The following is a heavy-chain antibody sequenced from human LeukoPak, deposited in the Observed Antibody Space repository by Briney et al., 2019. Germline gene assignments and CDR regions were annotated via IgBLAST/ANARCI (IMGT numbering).Heavy chain of an antibody. Sequence: GASVKVSCKASGYTFTGYYIHWVRQAPGQGLEWMGWINPNSGGTNYAQKFQGRVAMPRDTSITTAYMELSGLRSDVTAIYYCARGKLAAPGRTGYNWFDPWGQGTLVTVSS. CDR1: GYTFTGYY. J-gene: IGHJ5*02. D-gene: IGHD6-13*01. CDR3: ARGKLAAPGRTGYNWFDP. CDR2: INPNSGGT. V-gene: IGHV1-2*02.